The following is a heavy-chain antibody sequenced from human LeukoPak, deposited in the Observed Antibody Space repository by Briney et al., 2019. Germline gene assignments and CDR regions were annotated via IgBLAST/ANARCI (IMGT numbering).Heavy chain of an antibody. V-gene: IGHV3-30*02. J-gene: IGHJ5*02. Sequence: PAGSLRLSCAASGFTFSSYGMHWVRQAPGKGLEWVAFIRYDGSNKYYADSVKGRFTISRDNSKNTLYLQMNSLRAEDTAVYYCAKDGNLWFGELLGRFDPWGQGTMVTVSS. CDR2: IRYDGSNK. CDR3: AKDGNLWFGELLGRFDP. CDR1: GFTFSSYG. D-gene: IGHD3-10*01.